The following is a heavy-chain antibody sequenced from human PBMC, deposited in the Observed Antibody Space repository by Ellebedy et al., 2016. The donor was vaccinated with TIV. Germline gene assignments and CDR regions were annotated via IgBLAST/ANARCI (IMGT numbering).Heavy chain of an antibody. CDR3: ARDAYYDFWSGYYSGYYFDY. CDR2: ISAYNGNT. Sequence: AASVKVSCKASGYTFTSYGISWVRQAPGQGLEWMGWISAYNGNTNYAQKLQGRVTMTTDTSTSTAYMELRSLRSDDTAVYYWARDAYYDFWSGYYSGYYFDYWGQGTLVTVSS. V-gene: IGHV1-18*04. CDR1: GYTFTSYG. J-gene: IGHJ4*02. D-gene: IGHD3-3*01.